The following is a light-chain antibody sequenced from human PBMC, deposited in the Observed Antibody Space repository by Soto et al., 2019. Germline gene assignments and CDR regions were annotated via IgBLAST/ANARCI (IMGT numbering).Light chain of an antibody. CDR1: SSDIGAGYD. CDR2: GNN. V-gene: IGLV1-40*01. Sequence: QSVLTQPPSVSGAPGQRVTISCTGSSSDIGAGYDVHWYQQLPGTAPKLLIYGNNKRPSGVPDRFSGSKSGSSASLAIIELQAEDEADYFCQSSLRDSHAFGTGTKVTVL. J-gene: IGLJ1*01. CDR3: QSSLRDSHA.